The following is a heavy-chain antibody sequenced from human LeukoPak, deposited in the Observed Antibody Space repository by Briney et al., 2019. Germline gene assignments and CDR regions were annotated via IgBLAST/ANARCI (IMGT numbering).Heavy chain of an antibody. D-gene: IGHD1-1*01. CDR3: ARAGGTTGTTHYYYLDV. CDR2: INWHGGST. CDR1: GFTFDDYG. J-gene: IGHJ6*03. Sequence: GGSLRLSCAASGFTFDDYGMSWVRQAPGKGLEWVSGINWHGGSTSYADSVKGRFSISRDNAKNSLYLQMNSLRAEDTALYYCARAGGTTGTTHYYYLDVWGKGTTVTVSS. V-gene: IGHV3-20*04.